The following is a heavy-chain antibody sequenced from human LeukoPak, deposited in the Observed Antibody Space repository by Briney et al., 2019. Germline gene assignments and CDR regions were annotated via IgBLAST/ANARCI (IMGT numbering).Heavy chain of an antibody. V-gene: IGHV3-48*01. CDR3: ARRGLYFDY. CDR1: GFTFSSYS. CDR2: ISGGSSIM. Sequence: GGSLRLSCAASGFTFSSYSMNWVRQAPGKGLEWVSYISGGSSIMYYADSVKGRFTISRDNAKNSLYLQMNSQRVEDTAVYYCARRGLYFDYWGQGTLVTVSS. D-gene: IGHD3-10*01. J-gene: IGHJ4*02.